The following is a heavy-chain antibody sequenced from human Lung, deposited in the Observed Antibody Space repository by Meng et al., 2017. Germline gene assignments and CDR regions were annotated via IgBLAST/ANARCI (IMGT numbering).Heavy chain of an antibody. J-gene: IGHJ4*02. Sequence: QGRVVDSGAWGKMPGASVKVSCKPYGYNFPDYYIHWVRRAPGQGLEWMGRINPKSGDTHYAQKFQARVTMTGDTSISTAYMELSGLRSDDTAMYYCARDEDISAAGKLFGDYWGQGTLVTVSS. CDR2: INPKSGDT. D-gene: IGHD6-25*01. V-gene: IGHV1-2*06. CDR1: GYNFPDYY. CDR3: ARDEDISAAGKLFGDY.